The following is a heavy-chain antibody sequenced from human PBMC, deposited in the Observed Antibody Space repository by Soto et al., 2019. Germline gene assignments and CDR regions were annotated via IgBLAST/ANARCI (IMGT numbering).Heavy chain of an antibody. Sequence: QVQLQESGPGLVKPSGTLSLTCAVSGGSISSSNWWSWVRQPPGKGLEWIGEIYHSGSTNYNPSLKSRVTISVDKSKNQFSLKLSSVTAADTAVYYCARGYSSSWYSLRSYYFDYWGQGTLVTVSS. CDR3: ARGYSSSWYSLRSYYFDY. CDR1: GGSISSSNW. J-gene: IGHJ4*02. CDR2: IYHSGST. D-gene: IGHD6-13*01. V-gene: IGHV4-4*02.